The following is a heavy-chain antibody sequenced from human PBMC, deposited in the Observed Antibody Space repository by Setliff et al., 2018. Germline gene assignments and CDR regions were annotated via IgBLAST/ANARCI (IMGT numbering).Heavy chain of an antibody. CDR3: ARDPLTTNRRRAFDI. J-gene: IGHJ3*02. V-gene: IGHV4-39*07. CDR2: IYYSGST. D-gene: IGHD4-17*01. Sequence: LSLTCTVSGGSISSSSYYWGWIRQPPGKGLEWIGSIYYSGSTNYNPSLKSRVTISVDTSKNQFSLKLSSVTAADTAVYYCARDPLTTNRRRAFDIWGQGTMVTVSS. CDR1: GGSISSSSYY.